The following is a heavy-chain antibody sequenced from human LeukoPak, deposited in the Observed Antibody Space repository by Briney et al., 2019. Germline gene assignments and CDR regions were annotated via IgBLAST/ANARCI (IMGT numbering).Heavy chain of an antibody. V-gene: IGHV3-23*01. Sequence: AGRSLRLSCTASGFTFGDYAMSWFRQAPGKGLEWVSAISGSGGSTYYADSVKGRFTISRDNSKNTLYLQMNSLRAEDTAVYYCAKAQYYYYYYMDVWGKGTTVTVSS. J-gene: IGHJ6*03. CDR2: ISGSGGST. CDR1: GFTFGDYA. CDR3: AKAQYYYYYYMDV.